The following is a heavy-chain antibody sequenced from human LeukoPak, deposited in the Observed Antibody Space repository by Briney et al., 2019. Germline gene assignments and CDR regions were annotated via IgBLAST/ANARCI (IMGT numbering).Heavy chain of an antibody. D-gene: IGHD6-6*01. J-gene: IGHJ3*02. V-gene: IGHV3-23*01. CDR3: AKVEQLVLGAFDI. Sequence: GGSLRLSCAASGFTFSSYAMSWVRQAPGKGLEWVASISGSGGSTYYADSVKGRFTISRDNSKNTLYLQMNSLRAEDTAVYYCAKVEQLVLGAFDIWGQGTMVTVSS. CDR1: GFTFSSYA. CDR2: ISGSGGST.